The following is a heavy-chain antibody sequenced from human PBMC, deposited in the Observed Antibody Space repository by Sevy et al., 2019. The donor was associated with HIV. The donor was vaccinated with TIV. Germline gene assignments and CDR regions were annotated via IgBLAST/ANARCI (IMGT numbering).Heavy chain of an antibody. CDR2: IQYDGSNK. V-gene: IGHV3-30*02. CDR1: GFTFSYSG. Sequence: GGSLRLSCAASGFTFSYSGMHWVRQALGKGLEWVTFIQYDGSNKYYADSVKGRFTISRDNSKNTLYLQMNSLRRDDTAVYYCAKNTAAVGTGGFDYWGQGTLVTVSS. D-gene: IGHD6-13*01. CDR3: AKNTAAVGTGGFDY. J-gene: IGHJ4*02.